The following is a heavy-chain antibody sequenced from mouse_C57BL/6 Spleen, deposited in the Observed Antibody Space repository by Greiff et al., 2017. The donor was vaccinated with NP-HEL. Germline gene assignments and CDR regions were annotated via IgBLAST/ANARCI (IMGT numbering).Heavy chain of an antibody. D-gene: IGHD1-1*01. CDR1: GYTFTSYW. CDR3: ARSGYGSSYGWFAY. J-gene: IGHJ3*01. V-gene: IGHV1-52*01. Sequence: QVQLQQSGAELVRPGSSVKLSCKASGYTFTSYWMHWVKQRPIQGLEWIGNIDPSDSETHYNQKFKDKATLTVDKSSSTAYMQLSSLTSEDSAVYYCARSGYGSSYGWFAYWGQGTLVTVSA. CDR2: IDPSDSET.